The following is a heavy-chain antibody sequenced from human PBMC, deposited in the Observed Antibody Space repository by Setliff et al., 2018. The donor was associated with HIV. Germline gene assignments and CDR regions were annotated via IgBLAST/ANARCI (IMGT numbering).Heavy chain of an antibody. V-gene: IGHV3-48*03. CDR2: IGGHGSII. D-gene: IGHD3-3*01. Sequence: PGGSLRLSCATSGFIFSSYEMNWVRQAPGKGLEWISFIGGHGSIIHYADSVKGRFTISRDNAKNSVYLQMHSLRAEDTGVYHCARHPYGVFDYWGQGTLVTVSS. CDR3: ARHPYGVFDY. CDR1: GFIFSSYE. J-gene: IGHJ4*02.